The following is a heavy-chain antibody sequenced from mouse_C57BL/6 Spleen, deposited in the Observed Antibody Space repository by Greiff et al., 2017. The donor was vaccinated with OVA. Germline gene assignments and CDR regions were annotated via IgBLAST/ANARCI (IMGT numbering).Heavy chain of an antibody. CDR2: ISSGSSTI. V-gene: IGHV5-17*01. J-gene: IGHJ1*03. CDR1: GFTFSDYG. D-gene: IGHD1-1*01. Sequence: EVHLVESGGGLVKPGGSLKLSCAASGFTFSDYGMHWVRQAPEKGLEWVAYISSGSSTIYYADTVKGRFTISRDNAKNTLFLQMTSLRSEDTAMYYCARITTVTGDWYFDVWGTGTTVTVSS. CDR3: ARITTVTGDWYFDV.